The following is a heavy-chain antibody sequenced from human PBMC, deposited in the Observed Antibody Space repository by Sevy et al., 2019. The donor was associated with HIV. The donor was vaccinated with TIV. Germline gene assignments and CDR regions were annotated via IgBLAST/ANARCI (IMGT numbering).Heavy chain of an antibody. Sequence: GGSLRLSCAASGFTFSRNAMSWDRQAPGKGLEWASGITGSGGSTYYAYSVKGRFTISRDNSKNTLYLQMNSLRVEDTAVYYCAKVGYCSSTSCYSIYYGMDVWGQGTTVTVSS. V-gene: IGHV3-23*01. D-gene: IGHD2-2*02. CDR2: ITGSGGST. J-gene: IGHJ6*02. CDR3: AKVGYCSSTSCYSIYYGMDV. CDR1: GFTFSRNA.